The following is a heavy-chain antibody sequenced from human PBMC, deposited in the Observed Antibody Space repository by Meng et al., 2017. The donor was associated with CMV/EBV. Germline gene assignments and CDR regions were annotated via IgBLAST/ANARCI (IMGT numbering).Heavy chain of an antibody. CDR1: GSTFSSYS. J-gene: IGHJ4*02. V-gene: IGHV3-48*04. Sequence: GESLKISCAASGSTFSSYSMNWVRQAPGKGLEWVSYISSSSSTIYYADSVKGRFTISRDNAKNSLYLQMNSLRAEDTAVYYCARDSITIFGVVIPLDYWGQGTLVTVSS. D-gene: IGHD3-3*01. CDR3: ARDSITIFGVVIPLDY. CDR2: ISSSSSTI.